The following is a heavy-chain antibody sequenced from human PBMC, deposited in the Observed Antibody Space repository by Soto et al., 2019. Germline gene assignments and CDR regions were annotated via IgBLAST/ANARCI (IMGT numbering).Heavy chain of an antibody. Sequence: QVQLVESGGGVVQPGRSLRLSCAASGFTFSSYGMHWGRQAPGKGLEWVAVISYDGSNKYYADSVKGRFTISRDNSKSTVYLQLSSLRAEDTAVYYCASRYCLSTRCGDYWGQGTLVTVSS. CDR2: ISYDGSNK. J-gene: IGHJ4*02. CDR1: GFTFSSYG. D-gene: IGHD2-2*01. V-gene: IGHV3-30*03. CDR3: ASRYCLSTRCGDY.